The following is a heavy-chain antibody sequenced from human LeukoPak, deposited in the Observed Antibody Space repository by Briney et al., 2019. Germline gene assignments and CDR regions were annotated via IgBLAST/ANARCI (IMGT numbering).Heavy chain of an antibody. V-gene: IGHV1-46*01. J-gene: IGHJ3*02. D-gene: IGHD3-22*01. CDR3: ARGSITMIVVVRDAFDI. CDR2: INPSGGST. Sequence: ASVKVSCKASGYTFTSYCMHWVRQAPGQGLEWMGIINPSGGSTSYAQKFQGRVTMTRDMSTSTVYMELSSLRSEDTAVYYCARGSITMIVVVRDAFDIWGQGTMVTVSS. CDR1: GYTFTSYC.